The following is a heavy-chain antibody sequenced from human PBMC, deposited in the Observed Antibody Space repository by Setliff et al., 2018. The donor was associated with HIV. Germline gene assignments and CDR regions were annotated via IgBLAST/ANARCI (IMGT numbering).Heavy chain of an antibody. Sequence: SETLSLTCAVYGGSFSGFSWNWIRQPPGKGLEWIGDINNYGVTLYTSSLAGRVTISVDTSKNQFSLTLKSLTVADTALYFCSRGPTIRGSFTGVVYTAPLQSFDTWSQGSLVTVSS. D-gene: IGHD3-3*01. CDR1: GGSFSGFS. V-gene: IGHV4-34*01. CDR2: INNYGVT. CDR3: SRGPTIRGSFTGVVYTAPLQSFDT. J-gene: IGHJ4*02.